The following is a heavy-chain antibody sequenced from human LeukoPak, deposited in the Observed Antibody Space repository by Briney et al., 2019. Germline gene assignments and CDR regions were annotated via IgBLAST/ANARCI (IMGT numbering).Heavy chain of an antibody. CDR1: GYTFTSYA. D-gene: IGHD2-15*01. J-gene: IGHJ6*02. Sequence: ASVKVSCKASGYTFTSYAMNWVRQAPGQGLEWMGGINTNTGNPTYAQGFTGRFVFSLDTSVSTAYLQISGLKAEDTAVYYCARDAGPNRYCSGGSCPNYYYYGMDVWGQGTTVTVSS. CDR3: ARDAGPNRYCSGGSCPNYYYYGMDV. V-gene: IGHV7-4-1*02. CDR2: INTNTGNP.